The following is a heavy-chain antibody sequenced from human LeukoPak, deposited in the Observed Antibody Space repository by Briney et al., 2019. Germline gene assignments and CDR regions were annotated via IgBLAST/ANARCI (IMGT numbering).Heavy chain of an antibody. D-gene: IGHD6-13*01. CDR1: GFTVSSNY. V-gene: IGHV3-53*01. CDR3: ARGAATGPTLGLDY. CDR2: IYTGGSP. Sequence: GGSLRLSCVASGFTVSSNYMTWVRQAPGKGLESVSVIYTGGSPYYADSVKGRFTISRDISKNTVYLQMNSLRAEDTAVYYCARGAATGPTLGLDYWGQGTLVTVSS. J-gene: IGHJ4*02.